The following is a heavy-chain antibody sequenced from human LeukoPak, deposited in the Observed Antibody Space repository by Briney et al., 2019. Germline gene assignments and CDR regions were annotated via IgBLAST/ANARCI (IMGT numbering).Heavy chain of an antibody. CDR3: ASQGDRGAFDI. J-gene: IGHJ3*02. CDR2: IYYSGST. V-gene: IGHV4-61*01. Sequence: SETLSLTCTVSGGSFSSGSYYWSWIRQPPGKGLEWIGYIYYSGSTNYNPSLKSRVTISVDTSKNQFSLKLSSVTAADTAVYYCASQGDRGAFDIWGQGTMVTVSS. CDR1: GGSFSSGSYY. D-gene: IGHD1-14*01.